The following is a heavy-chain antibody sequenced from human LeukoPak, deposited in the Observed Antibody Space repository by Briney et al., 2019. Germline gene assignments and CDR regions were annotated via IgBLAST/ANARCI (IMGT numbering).Heavy chain of an antibody. J-gene: IGHJ4*02. D-gene: IGHD5-18*01. V-gene: IGHV3-7*01. CDR3: ARDGGYSYGPY. Sequence: GGSLRLSCAASGFTFSHYYMSWVRQAPGKGLEWVANIKQDGSEQFYLDSVKGRFTISRDNAKNSLYLQMNSLRAEDTAVYYCARDGGYSYGPYWGQGTLVTVSS. CDR2: IKQDGSEQ. CDR1: GFTFSHYY.